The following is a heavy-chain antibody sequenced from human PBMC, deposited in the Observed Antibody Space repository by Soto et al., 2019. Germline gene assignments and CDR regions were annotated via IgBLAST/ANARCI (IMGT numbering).Heavy chain of an antibody. CDR3: ARDHGYRYGYTLDH. D-gene: IGHD5-18*01. J-gene: IGHJ4*02. Sequence: PSETLSLTCTVSGGSISSYYWSWIRQPPGKGLEWIGYIYYSGSTNYNPSLKSRVTISVDTSKNQFSLKLSSVTAADTAVYYCARDHGYRYGYTLDHWGQGTLVTVSS. V-gene: IGHV4-59*01. CDR2: IYYSGST. CDR1: GGSISSYY.